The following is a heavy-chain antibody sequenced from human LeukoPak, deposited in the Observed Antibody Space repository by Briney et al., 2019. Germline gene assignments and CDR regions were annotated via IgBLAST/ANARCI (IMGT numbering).Heavy chain of an antibody. Sequence: VASVKVSCKASGYTFTSYGISWVRRAPGQGLEWMGWISAYNGNTNYAQKLQGRVTMTTDTSTSTAYMELRSLRSDDTAVYYCARSGHYSSSSLPPSVYYYGMDVWGQGTTVTVSS. J-gene: IGHJ6*02. D-gene: IGHD6-6*01. CDR1: GYTFTSYG. V-gene: IGHV1-18*01. CDR3: ARSGHYSSSSLPPSVYYYGMDV. CDR2: ISAYNGNT.